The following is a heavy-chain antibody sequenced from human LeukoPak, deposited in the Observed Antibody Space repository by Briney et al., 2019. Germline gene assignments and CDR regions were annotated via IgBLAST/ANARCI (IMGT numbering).Heavy chain of an antibody. J-gene: IGHJ4*02. V-gene: IGHV3-30*18. D-gene: IGHD2-2*01. CDR2: ISYDGSNK. CDR3: AKTGVKFCSSTSCYLDY. Sequence: GRSLRLSCAASGFTFSSYGMHWVRQAPGKGLEWVAVISYDGSNKYYADSVKGRFTISRDNSKNTLYLQMNSLRAEDTAVYYCAKTGVKFCSSTSCYLDYWGQGALLTVSS. CDR1: GFTFSSYG.